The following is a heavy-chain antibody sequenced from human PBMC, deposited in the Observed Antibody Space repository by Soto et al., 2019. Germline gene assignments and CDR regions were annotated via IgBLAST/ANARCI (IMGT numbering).Heavy chain of an antibody. CDR3: ASRRGEEIVVVPAAKGWVDP. V-gene: IGHV4-59*01. D-gene: IGHD2-2*01. CDR1: GGSISSYY. CDR2: IYYSGST. Sequence: PTETLSLPCTVSGGSISSYYWSWIRQPPGKGLEWIGYIYYSGSTNYNPSLKSRVTISVDTSKNQFSLKLSSVTAADTAVYYCASRRGEEIVVVPAAKGWVDPWGQGTLVTVSS. J-gene: IGHJ5*02.